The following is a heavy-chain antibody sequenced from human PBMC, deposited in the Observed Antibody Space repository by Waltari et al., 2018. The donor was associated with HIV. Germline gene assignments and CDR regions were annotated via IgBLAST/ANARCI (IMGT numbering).Heavy chain of an antibody. CDR3: ARDIKVAGGQVLRPRYFDY. CDR2: ISSDSSII. CDR1: GFSFGSYG. D-gene: IGHD1-20*01. V-gene: IGHV3-48*03. Sequence: EVQLVESGGGLAQPGGSLMVSCAASGFSFGSYGKNWVRPAPGKGLNWISFISSDSSIIFEADSVEGRFAISRDNAKNSLYLQMNGLRPEDTGVYFCARDIKVAGGQVLRPRYFDYWGQGTPVTVSS. J-gene: IGHJ4*02.